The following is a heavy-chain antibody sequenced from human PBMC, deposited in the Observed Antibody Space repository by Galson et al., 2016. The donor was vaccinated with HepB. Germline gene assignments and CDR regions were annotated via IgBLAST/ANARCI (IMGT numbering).Heavy chain of an antibody. V-gene: IGHV2-70*17. CDR2: IDWDDDK. CDR1: GFSLSTSGMC. Sequence: PALVKPTQTLTLTCTFSGFSLSTSGMCVTWIRQPPGKALEWLARIDWDDDKFYNTSLKTRLTISKDTSKNQVVLTMTNMDPVDTATYYCARMNAVEWYFDPWGRGTLVTVSS. D-gene: IGHD1-1*01. J-gene: IGHJ2*01. CDR3: ARMNAVEWYFDP.